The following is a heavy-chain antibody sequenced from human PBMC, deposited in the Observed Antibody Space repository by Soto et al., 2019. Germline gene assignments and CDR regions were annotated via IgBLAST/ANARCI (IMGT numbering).Heavy chain of an antibody. CDR3: ARDSDFAFDY. CDR1: GFTFSTYP. V-gene: IGHV3-48*02. Sequence: ESGGGLVQPGGSLRLSCAASGFTFSTYPMNWVRQAPGKGLEWVSNIRPSSESMSYADSVKGRFIVSRDNAKNSLSLQMNSLRDDDTAVYYCARDSDFAFDYWGQGTLVTVSS. J-gene: IGHJ4*02. CDR2: IRPSSESM. D-gene: IGHD2-21*02.